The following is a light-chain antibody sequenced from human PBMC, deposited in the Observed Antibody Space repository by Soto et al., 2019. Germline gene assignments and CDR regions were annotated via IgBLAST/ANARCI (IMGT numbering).Light chain of an antibody. J-gene: IGLJ1*01. CDR2: DVS. CDR1: SSDVGGYNY. Sequence: QSALTQPASVSGSPGQSITISCTGTSSDVGGYNYVSWYQQHPGKAPKLMICDVSTRPSGVSNRFSGSKSGNTASLTISGLQAEDEADYYCNSYTSSSTLYVFGTGTKLTVL. CDR3: NSYTSSSTLYV. V-gene: IGLV2-14*01.